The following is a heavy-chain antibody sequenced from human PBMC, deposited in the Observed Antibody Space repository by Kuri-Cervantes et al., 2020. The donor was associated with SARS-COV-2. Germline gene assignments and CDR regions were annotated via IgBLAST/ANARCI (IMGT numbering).Heavy chain of an antibody. D-gene: IGHD2-21*01. CDR1: GGSISSHY. CDR2: IYYSGST. V-gene: IGHV4-59*11. J-gene: IGHJ4*02. Sequence: GSLRLSCTVSGGSISSHYWSWIRQPPGKGLEWIGYIYYSGSTNYNPSLKSRVTISVDTSKNQFSLKLSSVTAADTAVYYCARVRDVVVIAPYFDYWGQGTLVTVSS. CDR3: ARVRDVVVIAPYFDY.